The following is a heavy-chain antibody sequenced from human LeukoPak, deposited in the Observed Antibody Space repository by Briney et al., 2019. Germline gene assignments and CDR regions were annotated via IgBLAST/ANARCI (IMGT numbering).Heavy chain of an antibody. D-gene: IGHD5-18*01. V-gene: IGHV3-74*01. CDR2: INGYGSST. CDR1: GFTFSSYG. Sequence: QPGRSLRLSCAASGFTFSSYGMHWVRQAPGKGLVWVSRINGYGSSTDFADSVKGRFTISRDNAKNTLYLQMNSLRAEDTAVYYCARDAPGNTALDYWGQGTLVTVSS. J-gene: IGHJ4*02. CDR3: ARDAPGNTALDY.